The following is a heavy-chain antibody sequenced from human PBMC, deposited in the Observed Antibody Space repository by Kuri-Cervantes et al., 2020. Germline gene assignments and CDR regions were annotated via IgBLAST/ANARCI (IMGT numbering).Heavy chain of an antibody. CDR3: ARDRSVQIPYYYYGMDV. V-gene: IGHV1-46*01. Sequence: ASVKVSCKASGYTFTSYYMHWVRQAPGQGLEWMGIINPSGGSTSYAQRFQGRVTMTRDTSTSTVYMELSSLRSEDTAVYYCARDRSVQIPYYYYGMDVWGQGTTVTVSS. D-gene: IGHD1-1*01. J-gene: IGHJ6*02. CDR1: GYTFTSYY. CDR2: INPSGGST.